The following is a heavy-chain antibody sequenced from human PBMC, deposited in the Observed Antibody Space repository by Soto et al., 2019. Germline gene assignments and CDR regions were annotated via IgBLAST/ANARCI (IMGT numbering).Heavy chain of an antibody. CDR2: FDPEDGET. Sequence: GSVKVSCKVSGYTLTDLAMHWVRQAPGKGLEWVGGFDPEDGETIYAQKFQGRVTMTEDTSTDTAYMELSSLRSEDTAVYYCATRGTRWLQSPFDYWGQGTLVTVSS. CDR1: GYTLTDLA. D-gene: IGHD1-1*01. J-gene: IGHJ4*02. CDR3: ATRGTRWLQSPFDY. V-gene: IGHV1-24*01.